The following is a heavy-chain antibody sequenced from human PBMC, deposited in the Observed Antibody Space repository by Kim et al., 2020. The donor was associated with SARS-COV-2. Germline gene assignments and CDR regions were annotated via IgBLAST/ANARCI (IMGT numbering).Heavy chain of an antibody. CDR2: IYYSGST. J-gene: IGHJ5*02. CDR1: GGSISSSSYY. CDR3: ARNHVRVYWNDDFDWFDP. D-gene: IGHD1-1*01. Sequence: SETLSLTCTVSGGSISSSSYYWGWIRQPPGKGLEWIGSIYYSGSTYYNPSLKSRVTISVDTSKNQFSLKLSSVTAADTAVYYCARNHVRVYWNDDFDWFDPWGQGTLVTVSS. V-gene: IGHV4-39*01.